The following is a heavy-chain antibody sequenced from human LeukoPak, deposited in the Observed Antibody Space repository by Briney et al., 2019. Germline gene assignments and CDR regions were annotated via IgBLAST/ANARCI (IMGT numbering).Heavy chain of an antibody. CDR3: AREREDIKLMLYAYYFDY. D-gene: IGHD2-8*01. CDR2: INPSGGST. Sequence: ASVKVSCKASGYTFTSYYMHWVRQAPGQGLEWMGIINPSGGSTSYAQKFQGRVTMTRDMSTSTVYMELSSLRSEDTAVYYCAREREDIKLMLYAYYFDYWGQGTLVTVSS. V-gene: IGHV1-46*01. J-gene: IGHJ4*02. CDR1: GYTFTSYY.